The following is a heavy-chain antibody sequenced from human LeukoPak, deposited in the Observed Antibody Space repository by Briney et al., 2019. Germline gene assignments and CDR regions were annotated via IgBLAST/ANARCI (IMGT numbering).Heavy chain of an antibody. D-gene: IGHD3-3*01. CDR3: ARGAGSTIFGVVIDY. J-gene: IGHJ4*02. CDR2: ISSSSSYI. CDR1: GFSFSRYG. V-gene: IGHV3-21*01. Sequence: GGTLRLSCAASGFSFSRYGMNWVRQAPGKGLEWVSSISSSSSYIYYADSVKGRFTISRDNAKNSLYLQMNSLRAEDTAVYYRARGAGSTIFGVVIDYWGQGTLVTVSS.